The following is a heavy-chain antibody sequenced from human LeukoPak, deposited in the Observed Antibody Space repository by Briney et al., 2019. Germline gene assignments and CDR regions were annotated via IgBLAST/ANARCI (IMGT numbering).Heavy chain of an antibody. CDR3: ARRYDFWSGYPPPLDY. D-gene: IGHD3-3*01. CDR2: INPSRNT. V-gene: IGHV4-34*01. CDR1: GGSISSYY. Sequence: KSSETLSLTCTVSGGSISSYYWSWIRQPPGKGLEWIGQINPSRNTNYNPSLKSRVTISVDTSKKQFSLKLSSVTAADTAVYYCARRYDFWSGYPPPLDYWGQGTLVTVSS. J-gene: IGHJ4*02.